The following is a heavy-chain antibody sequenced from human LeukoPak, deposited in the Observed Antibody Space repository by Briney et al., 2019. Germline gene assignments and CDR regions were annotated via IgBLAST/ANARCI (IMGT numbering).Heavy chain of an antibody. CDR2: INHSGST. V-gene: IGHV4-34*01. CDR3: ARTYGSGSYYIAAFDI. J-gene: IGHJ3*02. CDR1: GGSFSGCY. D-gene: IGHD3-10*01. Sequence: SETLSLTCAVYGGSFSGCYRSWIRQPPGKGLEWIGEINHSGSTNYNPSLKSRVTISVDTSKNQFSLKLSSVTAADTAVYYCARTYGSGSYYIAAFDIWGQGTMVTVSS.